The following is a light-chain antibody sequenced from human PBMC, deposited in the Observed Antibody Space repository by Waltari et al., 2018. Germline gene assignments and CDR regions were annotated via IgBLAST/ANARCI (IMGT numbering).Light chain of an antibody. V-gene: IGKV3-20*01. CDR2: GAS. CDR1: QSVSSA. CDR3: QHYLRLPVT. Sequence: EIVLTQSPGTLSLSLGERATVSCRTGQSVSSALAWYQQKPGQAPRLLIYGASTMATGIPDRFSGSGSGTDFSLTISRLEPDDFAVYYCQHYLRLPVTFGQGTTVEI. J-gene: IGKJ1*01.